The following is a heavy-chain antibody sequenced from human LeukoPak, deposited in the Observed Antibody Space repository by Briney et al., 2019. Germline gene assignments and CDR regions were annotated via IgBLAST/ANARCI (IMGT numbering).Heavy chain of an antibody. D-gene: IGHD2-21*02. V-gene: IGHV1-2*02. CDR1: GYTFTGYY. J-gene: IGHJ5*02. CDR2: INPNSGGT. Sequence: GASVKVSCKASGYTFTGYYMHWVRQAPGQGLEWMGWINPNSGGTNYAQKFQDRVTMTRDTSISTAYMELSRLRSDDTAVYYCARDLLGDQDPRNNWFDPWGQGTLVTVSS. CDR3: ARDLLGDQDPRNNWFDP.